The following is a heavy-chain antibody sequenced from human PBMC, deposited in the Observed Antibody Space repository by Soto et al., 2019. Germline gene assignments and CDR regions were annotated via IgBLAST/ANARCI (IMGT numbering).Heavy chain of an antibody. J-gene: IGHJ4*02. CDR1: GFTFSDYS. CDR2: ITSSSSTI. CDR3: AKVRVAASYVETSPFDF. V-gene: IGHV3-48*01. D-gene: IGHD2-15*01. Sequence: GGSLRLSCATSGFTFSDYSINWVRQAPGKGLEWVSYITSSSSTILYADSAKGRFTISRDNAKNTLYLQMNSLRAEDTARYYCAKVRVAASYVETSPFDFWGQGTQVTVSS.